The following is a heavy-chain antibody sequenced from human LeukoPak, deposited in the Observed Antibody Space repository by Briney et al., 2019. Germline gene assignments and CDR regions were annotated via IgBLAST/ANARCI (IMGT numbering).Heavy chain of an antibody. CDR1: GFTFSSYG. CDR2: ISYDGSNK. Sequence: PGGSLRLSCAASGFTFSSYGMHWVRRAPGKGLEWVAVISYDGSNKYYADSVKGRFTISRDNSKNTLYLQMNSLRAEDTAVYYCASSSGWSLLYYFDYWGQGTLVTVSS. J-gene: IGHJ4*02. D-gene: IGHD6-19*01. V-gene: IGHV3-30*03. CDR3: ASSSGWSLLYYFDY.